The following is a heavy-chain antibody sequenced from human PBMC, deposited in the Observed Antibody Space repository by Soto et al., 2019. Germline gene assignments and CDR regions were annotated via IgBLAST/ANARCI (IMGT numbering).Heavy chain of an antibody. CDR3: AKDSSGYSYDHNAFDI. CDR1: GLTFSSYA. V-gene: IGHV3-23*01. Sequence: EVQLLESGGGLVQPGGSLSLSCAASGLTFSSYAMNWVRQAPGKGLEWVSGVSGGGGSTYYADSVKGRFTISRDNSKNTLYRQMNSLRAEDTAVDYCAKDSSGYSYDHNAFDIWGQGTRVTVSS. J-gene: IGHJ3*02. D-gene: IGHD5-18*01. CDR2: VSGGGGST.